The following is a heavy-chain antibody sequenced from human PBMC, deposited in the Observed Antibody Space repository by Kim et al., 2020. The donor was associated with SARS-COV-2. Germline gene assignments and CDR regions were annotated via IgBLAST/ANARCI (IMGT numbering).Heavy chain of an antibody. CDR3: ARDRPGLYCSGGSCYLYWFDP. CDR2: IIPIFGTA. D-gene: IGHD2-15*01. V-gene: IGHV1-69*13. J-gene: IGHJ5*02. Sequence: SVKVSCKASGGTFSSYAISWVRQAPGQGLEWMGGIIPIFGTANYAQKFQGRVTITADESTSTAYMELSSLRSEDTAVYYCARDRPGLYCSGGSCYLYWFDPWGQGTLVTVSS. CDR1: GGTFSSYA.